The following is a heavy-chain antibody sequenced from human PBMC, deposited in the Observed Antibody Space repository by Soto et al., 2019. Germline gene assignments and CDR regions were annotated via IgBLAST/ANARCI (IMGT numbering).Heavy chain of an antibody. CDR2: MYHGGTT. CDR1: GGYISSGSYS. Sequence: SETLSLTCSVSGGYISSGSYSWGWIRQTPGRGLEWIASMYHGGTTYSNPSLESRVTISGDTYKNQFSLRLTSVTAADMAVYYCARRGVRAAATNLFDPWGQGTLV. V-gene: IGHV4-39*01. CDR3: ARRGVRAAATNLFDP. J-gene: IGHJ5*02. D-gene: IGHD6-13*01.